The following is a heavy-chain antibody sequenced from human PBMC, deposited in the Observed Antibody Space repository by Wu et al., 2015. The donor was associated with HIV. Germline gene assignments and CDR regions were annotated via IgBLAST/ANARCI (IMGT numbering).Heavy chain of an antibody. J-gene: IGHJ4*02. V-gene: IGHV1-69*05. D-gene: IGHD3-9*01. CDR1: GDTVSNYA. CDR2: IIPLFGTA. CDR3: ARDRATGTQYYFDH. Sequence: QVQLVQSGAEVKKPGSSVKVSCKASGDTVSNYAINWVRQVPGQGLEWMGGIIPLFGTATYAQKFQARVTITSDESARTSYMELSGLRSEDTAVYYCARDRATGTQYYFDHWGQGTPVTVSS.